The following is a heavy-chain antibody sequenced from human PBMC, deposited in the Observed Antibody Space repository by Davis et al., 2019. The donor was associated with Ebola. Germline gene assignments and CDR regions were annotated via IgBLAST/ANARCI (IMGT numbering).Heavy chain of an antibody. Sequence: PSETLSLTCTVSGGSISSYYWSWIRQPPGKGLEWIGYIYHSGSTYYNPSLKSRVTISVDRSKNQFSLKLSSVTAADTAVYYCARGGYSYGTPLWYWGQGTLVTVSS. CDR3: ARGGYSYGTPLWY. J-gene: IGHJ4*02. V-gene: IGHV4-59*12. CDR1: GGSISSYY. CDR2: IYHSGST. D-gene: IGHD5-18*01.